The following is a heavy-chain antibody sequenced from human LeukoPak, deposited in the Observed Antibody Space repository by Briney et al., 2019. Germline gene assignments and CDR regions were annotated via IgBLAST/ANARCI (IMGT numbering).Heavy chain of an antibody. CDR2: ISGSGGST. J-gene: IGHJ4*02. CDR3: AKERYGDYVGLCYFDY. Sequence: GGSLRPSCAASGFTFSSYAMSWVRQAPGKGLEWVSAISGSGGSTYYADSVKGRFTISRDNSKNTLYLQMNSLRAEDTAVYYCAKERYGDYVGLCYFDYWGQGTLVTVSS. D-gene: IGHD4-17*01. V-gene: IGHV3-23*01. CDR1: GFTFSSYA.